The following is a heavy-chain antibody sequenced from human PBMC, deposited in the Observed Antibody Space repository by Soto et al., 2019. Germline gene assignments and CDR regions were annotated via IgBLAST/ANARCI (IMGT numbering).Heavy chain of an antibody. CDR3: ARGGYSNYGHWFDP. CDR2: IYYSGST. D-gene: IGHD4-4*01. V-gene: IGHV4-59*08. J-gene: IGHJ5*02. Sequence: PSETLSLTCTVSGGSTSSYCWSWIRQPPGKGLEWIGYIYYSGSTNYNPSLKSRVTISVDTSKNQFSLKLSSVTAADTAVYYCARGGYSNYGHWFDPWGQGTLVTVSS. CDR1: GGSTSSYC.